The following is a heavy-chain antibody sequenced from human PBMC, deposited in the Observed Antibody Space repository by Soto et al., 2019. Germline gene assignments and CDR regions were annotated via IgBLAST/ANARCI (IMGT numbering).Heavy chain of an antibody. Sequence: QVQLVQSGAEVKKPRSSVKFSCKTSGGTFSSYAISWVRQAPGQGLEWLGGIIPIFGTANYAQKFQGRVTITADDFTSTAYMELISLRSEDTAVYYCASAPTGYSSGWYTEYWGQGTLVTVSS. CDR1: GGTFSSYA. CDR2: IIPIFGTA. CDR3: ASAPTGYSSGWYTEY. J-gene: IGHJ4*02. D-gene: IGHD6-19*01. V-gene: IGHV1-69*01.